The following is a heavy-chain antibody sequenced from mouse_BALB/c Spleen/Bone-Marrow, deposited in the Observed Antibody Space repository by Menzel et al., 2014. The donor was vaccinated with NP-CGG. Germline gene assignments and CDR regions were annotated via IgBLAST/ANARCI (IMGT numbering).Heavy chain of an antibody. CDR3: ARGGYDGRGLAY. CDR1: GYSITSGYY. D-gene: IGHD2-14*01. J-gene: IGHJ3*01. Sequence: EVQRVESGPGLVKPSQSLSLTCSVTGYSITSGYYWNWIRQFPGNKLEWMGYISYDGSNNYKPSLKNRISITRDTSKNQFFLKLNSVTTEDTATYYCARGGYDGRGLAYWGQGTLVTVSA. CDR2: ISYDGSN. V-gene: IGHV3-6*02.